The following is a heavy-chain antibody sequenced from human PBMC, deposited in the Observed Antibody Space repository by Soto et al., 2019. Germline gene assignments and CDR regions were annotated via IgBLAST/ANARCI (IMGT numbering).Heavy chain of an antibody. V-gene: IGHV1-46*01. Sequence: ASVKVSCKASGYTFTSYYMHWVRQAPGQGLEWMGIINPSGGSTSYAQKFQGRVTMTRDTSTSTVYMELSGLRAEDTAVYYCAKQKDIQGFDYWGQGTLVTVSS. CDR3: AKQKDIQGFDY. J-gene: IGHJ4*02. D-gene: IGHD2-15*01. CDR1: GYTFTSYY. CDR2: INPSGGST.